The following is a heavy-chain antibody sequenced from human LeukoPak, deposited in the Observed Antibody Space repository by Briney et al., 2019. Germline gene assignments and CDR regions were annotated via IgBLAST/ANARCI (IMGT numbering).Heavy chain of an antibody. CDR1: GFTFSSYG. J-gene: IGHJ4*02. CDR3: FKQQTAYEILTGYEY. V-gene: IGHV3-33*01. D-gene: IGHD3-9*01. Sequence: GGSLRLSCAASGFTFSSYGMHWVRQAPGKGLEWVAVIWYDGSNKYYADSVKGRFTISRDNSKNTLYLQLTSLRAEDTAVYFFFKQQTAYEILTGYEYWGQGTLVTVSS. CDR2: IWYDGSNK.